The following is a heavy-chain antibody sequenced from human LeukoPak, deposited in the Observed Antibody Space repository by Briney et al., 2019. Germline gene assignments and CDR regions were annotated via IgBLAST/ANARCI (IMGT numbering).Heavy chain of an antibody. J-gene: IGHJ4*02. CDR1: GFTFSSYW. Sequence: GGSLRLSCAASGFTFSSYWMSWVRQAPGKGLEWVSAISGSGGSTYYADSVKGRFTISRDNSKNTLYLQMNSLRAEDTAVYYCAKAASRQWLVPIYFDYWGQGTLVTVSS. D-gene: IGHD6-19*01. CDR3: AKAASRQWLVPIYFDY. V-gene: IGHV3-23*01. CDR2: ISGSGGST.